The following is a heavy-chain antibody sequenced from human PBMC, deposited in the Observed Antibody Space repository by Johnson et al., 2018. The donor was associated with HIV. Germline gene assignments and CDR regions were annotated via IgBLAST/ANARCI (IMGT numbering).Heavy chain of an antibody. CDR2: INWNGGTT. CDR3: ARGAYYYDSSGGNDAFDI. Sequence: VQLVESGGGVVRPGGSLRLSCAASGFTFDDYGMSWVRQAPGKGLEWVSGINWNGGTTGYADSVKGRFTISRDNAKNSLYLQMNSLRAEDTAVYYCARGAYYYDSSGGNDAFDIWGRGTMVTVSS. V-gene: IGHV3-20*04. J-gene: IGHJ3*02. CDR1: GFTFDDYG. D-gene: IGHD3-22*01.